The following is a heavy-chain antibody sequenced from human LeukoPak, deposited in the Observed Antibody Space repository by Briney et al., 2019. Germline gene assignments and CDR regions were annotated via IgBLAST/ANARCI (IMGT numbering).Heavy chain of an antibody. V-gene: IGHV1-2*02. Sequence: ASVKVSCKASGYTFTGYYMHWVRQAPGQGLEWMGWINPNSGGTNYAQKFQGRVTMTRDTSISTAYMELSRLRSDDTAVYYCARDYYGSGSYFKREDSFDYWGQGTLVTVSS. CDR1: GYTFTGYY. D-gene: IGHD3-10*01. CDR2: INPNSGGT. J-gene: IGHJ4*02. CDR3: ARDYYGSGSYFKREDSFDY.